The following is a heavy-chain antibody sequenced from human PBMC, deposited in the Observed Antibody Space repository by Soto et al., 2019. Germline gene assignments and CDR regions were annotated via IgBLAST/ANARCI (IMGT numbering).Heavy chain of an antibody. CDR1: GFSFNSFA. Sequence: QVQLAESGGGVVQPGRSLRLSCAASGFSFNSFAMHWVRQAPGKGLVWVAVTGFDGSKQFYADSVKGRFTISSDNSKNTLYLQMHSLRAEDTAVYSCARDLFGSGTYYLDVWGQGTTVTVSS. D-gene: IGHD3-10*01. V-gene: IGHV3-30-3*01. CDR3: ARDLFGSGTYYLDV. J-gene: IGHJ6*02. CDR2: TGFDGSKQ.